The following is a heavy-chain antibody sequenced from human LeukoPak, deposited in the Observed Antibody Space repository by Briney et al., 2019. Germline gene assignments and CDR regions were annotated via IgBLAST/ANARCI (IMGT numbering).Heavy chain of an antibody. CDR2: IKSQTDGGTT. CDR3: TTDKESSSSWFNRYSYHHYYMDV. CDR1: GFTFTNAW. V-gene: IGHV3-15*01. J-gene: IGHJ6*03. Sequence: GGSLRLSCAASGFTFTNAWMSWVRQAPGKGLEWVGRIKSQTDGGTTDYAAPVKGRFTISRDDSKNTLYLQMKSLKTEDTAVYYCTTDKESSSSWFNRYSYHHYYMDVWVKGTTVTVSS. D-gene: IGHD6-13*01.